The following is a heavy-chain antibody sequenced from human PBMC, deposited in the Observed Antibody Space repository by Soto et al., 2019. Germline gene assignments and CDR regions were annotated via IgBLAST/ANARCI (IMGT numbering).Heavy chain of an antibody. CDR3: AKDGPYYDSSGYSDAFDI. CDR2: INNRGGST. CDR1: GFTFSSYA. J-gene: IGHJ3*02. V-gene: IGHV3-23*01. Sequence: PGGSLRLSCAASGFTFSSYAMSWVRQAPGKGLEWVSTINNRGGSTNYADSVKGRFTISRDNSENTLYLQMNSLRAEDTALYSCAKDGPYYDSSGYSDAFDIWGQGTMVTVSS. D-gene: IGHD3-22*01.